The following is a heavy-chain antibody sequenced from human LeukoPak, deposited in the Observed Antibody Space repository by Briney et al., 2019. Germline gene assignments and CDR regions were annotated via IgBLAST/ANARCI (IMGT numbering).Heavy chain of an antibody. CDR3: VRDGHRLYDYYYYYMDV. V-gene: IGHV1-18*01. J-gene: IGHJ6*03. D-gene: IGHD2-2*02. CDR2: ISAYNGHT. Sequence: GASVKVSCKAPGYTFTTYGISWVRQAPGQGLEWMGWISAYNGHTNYAQKLQGRVTMTTDASTTTAYMELRSLRSDDTAVYYCVRDGHRLYDYYYYYMDVWGKGTTVTVSS. CDR1: GYTFTTYG.